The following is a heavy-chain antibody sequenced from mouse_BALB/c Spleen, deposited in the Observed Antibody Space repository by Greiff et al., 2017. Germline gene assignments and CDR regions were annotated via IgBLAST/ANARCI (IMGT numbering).Heavy chain of an antibody. Sequence: EVKLVESGGGLVQPGGSLRLSCATSGFTFTDYYMSWVRQPPGKALEWLGFIRNKANGYTTEYSASVKGRFTISRDNSQSILYLQMNTLRAEDSATYYCAREYRYDGGFWTYWGQGTLVTVSA. CDR2: IRNKANGYTT. CDR3: AREYRYDGGFWTY. D-gene: IGHD2-14*01. J-gene: IGHJ3*01. V-gene: IGHV7-3*02. CDR1: GFTFTDYY.